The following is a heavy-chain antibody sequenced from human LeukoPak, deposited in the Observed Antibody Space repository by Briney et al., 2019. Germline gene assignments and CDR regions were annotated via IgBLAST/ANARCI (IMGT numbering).Heavy chain of an antibody. CDR1: GYTFTSYA. CDR2: INAGNGNT. Sequence: ASVNVACKASGYTFTSYAMHWVRQAPGQRLEWMGWINAGNGNTKYSQKFQGRVTITRDTSASTAYMELSSLRSEDTAVYYCAGGDCGGDCYPPGAEYFQHWGQGTLVTVSS. CDR3: AGGDCGGDCYPPGAEYFQH. D-gene: IGHD2-21*02. J-gene: IGHJ1*01. V-gene: IGHV1-3*01.